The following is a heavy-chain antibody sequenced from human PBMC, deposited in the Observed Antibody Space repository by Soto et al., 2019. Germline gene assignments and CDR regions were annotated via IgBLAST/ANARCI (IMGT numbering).Heavy chain of an antibody. CDR2: INAGNGNT. V-gene: IGHV1-3*01. CDR3: ARDGRFLEWLLDY. J-gene: IGHJ4*02. D-gene: IGHD3-3*01. CDR1: GYTFTSYA. Sequence: ASVKVSCKASGYTFTSYAMHWVRQAPGQRLEWMGWINAGNGNTKYSQKFQGRVTITRDTSASTAYMELSSLRSEDTAVYYCARDGRFLEWLLDYWGQGTLVTVSS.